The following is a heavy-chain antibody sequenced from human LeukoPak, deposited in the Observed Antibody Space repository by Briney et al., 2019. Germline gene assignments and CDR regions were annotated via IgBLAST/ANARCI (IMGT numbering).Heavy chain of an antibody. D-gene: IGHD1-26*01. CDR2: INLNSGGT. CDR1: GYTFTGYF. V-gene: IGHV1-2*06. CDR3: ARDLSSISNWEFDY. J-gene: IGHJ4*02. Sequence: GASVKVSCKASGYTFTGYFMHWVRQAPGQGLEWMGRINLNSGGTYYAQNFQGRVTMTRDTSISTAYVELSRLTSDDTAVYYCARDLSSISNWEFDYWGQGTLVTVSS.